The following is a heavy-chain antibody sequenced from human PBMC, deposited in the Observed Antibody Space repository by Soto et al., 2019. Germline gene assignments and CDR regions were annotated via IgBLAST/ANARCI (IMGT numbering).Heavy chain of an antibody. CDR3: ARDDDRPEYGLDR. CDR2: ILHDGGDQ. J-gene: IGHJ3*02. V-gene: IGHV3-33*05. CDR1: GFTFSKYG. D-gene: IGHD3-22*01. Sequence: QVQLVESGGGVVQPGRSLRLSCAASGFTFSKYGMHWVRQAPGKGLEWVAVILHDGGDQRYGDSVKGRFTIPRDNSKIPLYLQINSLSVEDTAVYDCARDDDRPEYGLDRWGQGTMVTVSS.